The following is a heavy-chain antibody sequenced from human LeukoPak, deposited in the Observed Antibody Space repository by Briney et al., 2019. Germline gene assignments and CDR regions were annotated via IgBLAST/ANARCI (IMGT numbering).Heavy chain of an antibody. CDR3: ARHLEVVAAADAFDI. CDR2: IYYSGST. V-gene: IGHV4-59*08. Sequence: PSETLSLTCTVSGGSISSYYWSWIRQPPGKGLEGIGYIYYSGSTSYNPSLKSRVTISVDTSKNQFSLKLSSVTAADTAVYYCARHLEVVAAADAFDIWGQGTMVTVSS. D-gene: IGHD2-15*01. CDR1: GGSISSYY. J-gene: IGHJ3*02.